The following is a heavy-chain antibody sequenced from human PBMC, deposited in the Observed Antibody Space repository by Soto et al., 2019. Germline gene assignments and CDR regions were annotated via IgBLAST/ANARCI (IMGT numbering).Heavy chain of an antibody. D-gene: IGHD3-3*01. CDR2: ISAYNGNT. CDR3: ARDLITIFGVVITTYYYYGMDV. V-gene: IGHV1-18*01. Sequence: RASVKVSCKASGYTFTSYGISWVRQAPGQGLEWMGWISAYNGNTNYAQKLQGRVTMTTDTSTSTAYMELRSLRSDDTAVYYCARDLITIFGVVITTYYYYGMDVWGQGTTVTVSS. J-gene: IGHJ6*02. CDR1: GYTFTSYG.